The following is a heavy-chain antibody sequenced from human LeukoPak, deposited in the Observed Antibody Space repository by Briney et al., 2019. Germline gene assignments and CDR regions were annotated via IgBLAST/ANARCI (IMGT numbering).Heavy chain of an antibody. V-gene: IGHV4-31*03. Sequence: SSQTLSLTCTVSGGSLSSGGYYWSWIRQHPGKGLEWIGYIYYSGGTNYNPSLKSRVTISVDMSKNQFSLKLSSVTAADTAVYYCARIGYFDSSGYSAFDYWGQGTLVTVSS. D-gene: IGHD3-22*01. CDR3: ARIGYFDSSGYSAFDY. CDR2: IYYSGGT. CDR1: GGSLSSGGYY. J-gene: IGHJ4*02.